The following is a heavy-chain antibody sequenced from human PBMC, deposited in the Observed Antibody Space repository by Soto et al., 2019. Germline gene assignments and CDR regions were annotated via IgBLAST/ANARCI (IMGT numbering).Heavy chain of an antibody. CDR2: ISYDGSNK. CDR3: AKVVGHYYDSSGYPTLRDNAFDI. Sequence: QVQLVESGGGVVQPGRSLRLSCAASGFTFSSYGMHWVRQAPGKGLEWVAVISYDGSNKYYADSVKGRFTISRDNSKNTLYLQMNSLRAEDTAVYYCAKVVGHYYDSSGYPTLRDNAFDIWGQGTMVTVSS. CDR1: GFTFSSYG. V-gene: IGHV3-30*18. D-gene: IGHD3-22*01. J-gene: IGHJ3*02.